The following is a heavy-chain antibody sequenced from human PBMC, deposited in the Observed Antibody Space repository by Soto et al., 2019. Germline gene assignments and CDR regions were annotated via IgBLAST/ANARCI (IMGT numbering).Heavy chain of an antibody. Sequence: EVQLLESGGGLVQPGGSLRLSCAASGFTFSSYAMSWVRQAPGKGLEWVSAISGSGGTTYYADSVKGRFTIPRDNAKNTLYLQMHSLRAEDTDVYYCAKSVWGITIFGGMDVWGQRTTVTVSS. CDR3: AKSVWGITIFGGMDV. D-gene: IGHD3-10*02. CDR1: GFTFSSYA. CDR2: ISGSGGTT. J-gene: IGHJ6*02. V-gene: IGHV3-23*01.